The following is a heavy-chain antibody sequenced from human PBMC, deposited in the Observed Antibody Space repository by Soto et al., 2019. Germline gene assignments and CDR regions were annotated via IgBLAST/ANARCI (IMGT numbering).Heavy chain of an antibody. Sequence: RRLSCNASGFTFRGYSMDWVRQAPGKGLEWIAYISGGGVPVYYADSVKGRFTISRDNAKNSLYLQLNHLRDEDTAIYYCARGRANYYFDFWGQGALVTVSS. D-gene: IGHD1-1*01. CDR1: GFTFRGYS. V-gene: IGHV3-48*02. CDR2: ISGGGVPV. CDR3: ARGRANYYFDF. J-gene: IGHJ4*02.